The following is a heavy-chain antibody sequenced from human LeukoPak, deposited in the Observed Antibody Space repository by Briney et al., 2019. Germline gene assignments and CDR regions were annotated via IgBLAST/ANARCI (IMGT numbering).Heavy chain of an antibody. CDR1: GFTFTSSA. CDR2: IVVGSGNT. V-gene: IGHV1-58*02. Sequence: ASVKVSFKASGFTFTSSAMQWVRQARGQRLEWIGWIVVGSGNTNYAQKFQERVTITRDMSTSTAYMELSSLRSEDTAVYYCAASPNHSNYYYYYYMDVWGKGTTVTVSS. D-gene: IGHD1-14*01. CDR3: AASPNHSNYYYYYYMDV. J-gene: IGHJ6*03.